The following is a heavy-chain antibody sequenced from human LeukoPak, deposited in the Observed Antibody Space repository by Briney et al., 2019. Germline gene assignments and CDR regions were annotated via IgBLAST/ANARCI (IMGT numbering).Heavy chain of an antibody. V-gene: IGHV3-66*02. J-gene: IGHJ4*02. CDR2: IYSGGST. CDR3: ARDGRGDLTWIQLWSPFDY. CDR1: GFTVSSHY. Sequence: LSGGSLRLSCAASGFTVSSHYMSWVRRAPGRGLEWGSVIYSGGSTYYADSVKGRFTISRDNSKNTLYLQMNSLRTEDTAVYYCARDGRGDLTWIQLWSPFDYWGQGILVTVSS. D-gene: IGHD5-18*01.